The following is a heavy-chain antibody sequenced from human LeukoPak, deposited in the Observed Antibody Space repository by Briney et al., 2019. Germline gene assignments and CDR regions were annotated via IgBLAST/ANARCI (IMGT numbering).Heavy chain of an antibody. Sequence: PGGSLRLSCAASGFTFSSYAMSWVRQPPGKGLEWIGEINHSGSTNYNPSLKSRVTISVDTSKNQFSLKLSSVTAADTAVYYCARVSFLTHNDYWGQGTLVTVSS. CDR1: GFTFSSYA. CDR3: ARVSFLTHNDY. V-gene: IGHV4-34*01. CDR2: INHSGST. J-gene: IGHJ4*02. D-gene: IGHD2/OR15-2a*01.